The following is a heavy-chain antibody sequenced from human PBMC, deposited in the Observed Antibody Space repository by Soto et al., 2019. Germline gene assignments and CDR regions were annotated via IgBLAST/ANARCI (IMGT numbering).Heavy chain of an antibody. Sequence: VQSGAEVKKPGASVKVSCKASGDTFISSGISWVRQAPGQGREWMGWISGYKGDTNYAQKFQGRVTMPTDTSTSTAYMGLRSMPPGDTAIYYCASIEYCSGGNCYSAFDIWGQGTLVTVSS. CDR2: ISGYKGDT. CDR3: ASIEYCSGGNCYSAFDI. D-gene: IGHD2-15*01. J-gene: IGHJ3*02. CDR1: GDTFISSG. V-gene: IGHV1-18*01.